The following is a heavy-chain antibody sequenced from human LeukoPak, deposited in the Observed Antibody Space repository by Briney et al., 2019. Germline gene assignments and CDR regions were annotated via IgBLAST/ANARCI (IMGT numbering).Heavy chain of an antibody. CDR3: ASLPTGHSSGWYLDY. CDR1: GYTFTGYY. CDR2: INPNRGGT. Sequence: ASVKVSCKASGYTFTGYYMHWVRQAPGQGLEWMGWINPNRGGTNYAQKFQGRVTMTRDTSISTAYMELSRLRSDDTAVYYCASLPTGHSSGWYLDYWGQGTLVTVSS. D-gene: IGHD6-19*01. V-gene: IGHV1-2*02. J-gene: IGHJ4*02.